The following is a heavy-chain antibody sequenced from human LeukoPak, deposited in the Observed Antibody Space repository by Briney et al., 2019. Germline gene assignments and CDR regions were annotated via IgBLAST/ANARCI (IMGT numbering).Heavy chain of an antibody. V-gene: IGHV3-21*01. CDR2: ISSSSSYI. J-gene: IGHJ4*02. D-gene: IGHD3-22*01. Sequence: PGGSLRLSCAASGFTFSSYCMNWVRQAPGKGLEWVSSISSSSSYIYYADSVKGRFTISRDNAKNSLYLQMNSLRAEDTAVYYCARDLTSYYYDSSGYYPFDYWGQGTLVTVSS. CDR3: ARDLTSYYYDSSGYYPFDY. CDR1: GFTFSSYC.